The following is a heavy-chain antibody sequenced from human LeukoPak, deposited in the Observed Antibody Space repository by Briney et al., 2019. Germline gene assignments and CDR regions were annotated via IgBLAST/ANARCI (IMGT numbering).Heavy chain of an antibody. J-gene: IGHJ4*02. CDR2: ISAYNGNT. CDR1: GYTFTSYG. Sequence: ASVKVSCKASGYTFTSYGISWVRQAPGQGLEWMGWISAYNGNTNYAQKLQGRVTMTTDTSTSTAYMELRSLRSDDTAVYYCARDNMVQGVIIYYFDYWSQGTLVTVSS. CDR3: ARDNMVQGVIIYYFDY. D-gene: IGHD3-10*01. V-gene: IGHV1-18*01.